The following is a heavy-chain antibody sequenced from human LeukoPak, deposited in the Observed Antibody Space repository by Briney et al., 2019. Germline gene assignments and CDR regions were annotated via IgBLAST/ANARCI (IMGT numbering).Heavy chain of an antibody. D-gene: IGHD6-19*01. Sequence: GGSLRLSCEASGVSFSLHAMNWVRQAPGKGLEWVSAITDTGNIYYADSVKGRFTISRDTSKNTLFLQMNSLRAEDTALYYCARRGAGSGGLDYWGQGTLVTVSS. CDR3: ARRGAGSGGLDY. CDR2: ITDTGNI. V-gene: IGHV3-23*01. J-gene: IGHJ4*02. CDR1: GVSFSLHA.